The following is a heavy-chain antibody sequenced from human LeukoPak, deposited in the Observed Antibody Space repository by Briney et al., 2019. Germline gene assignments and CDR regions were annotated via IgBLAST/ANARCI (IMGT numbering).Heavy chain of an antibody. CDR1: GGFFSGYY. J-gene: IGHJ4*02. CDR3: ARTDQRGRPFDY. Sequence: PSETLSLTCAVYGGFFSGYYWSWIRQPPGKGLEWIGEINHSGSTNYNPSLKSRVTISVDTSKNQFSLKLSSVTAADTAVYYCARTDQRGRPFDYWGQGTLVTVSS. CDR2: INHSGST. V-gene: IGHV4-34*01. D-gene: IGHD2-2*01.